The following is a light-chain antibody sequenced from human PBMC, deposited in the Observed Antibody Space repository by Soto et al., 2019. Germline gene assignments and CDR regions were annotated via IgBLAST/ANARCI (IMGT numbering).Light chain of an antibody. J-gene: IGKJ4*01. V-gene: IGKV1-9*01. CDR1: QGISSY. CDR2: AAS. Sequence: IQLTQYPSSLSASVGDRVTITCRASQGISSYLACYQQKPGKAPKLLIYAASTLQSGVPSRFSCSGSGTDFAPTISSLQPEDFAIYYSQQHNSYPLTFGGGTKVEIK. CDR3: QQHNSYPLT.